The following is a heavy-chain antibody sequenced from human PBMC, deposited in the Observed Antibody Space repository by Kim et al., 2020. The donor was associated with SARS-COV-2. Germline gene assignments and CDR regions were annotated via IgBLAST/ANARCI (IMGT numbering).Heavy chain of an antibody. CDR3: VGQGASSS. CDR2: GDI. Sequence: GDIYYAGLLKGRFTISRDNSRNTIYLQMNSLRVEDTAIYYCVGQGASSSWGRGTLVTVSS. D-gene: IGHD6-6*01. V-gene: IGHV3-23*01. J-gene: IGHJ5*02.